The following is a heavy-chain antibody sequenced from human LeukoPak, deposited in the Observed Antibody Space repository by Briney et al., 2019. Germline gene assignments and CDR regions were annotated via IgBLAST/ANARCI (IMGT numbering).Heavy chain of an antibody. D-gene: IGHD5-18*01. V-gene: IGHV3-74*01. J-gene: IGHJ6*02. CDR1: GFTFSSYW. Sequence: GGSLRLSCAASGFTFSSYWMHWVRQAPGKGLVWVSRINSDGSSTSYADSVKGRFTISRDNAKNTLYLQMNSLRAEDTAVYYCARDRWYSYGYYYYGMDVWGQGTTVTVSS. CDR3: ARDRWYSYGYYYYGMDV. CDR2: INSDGSST.